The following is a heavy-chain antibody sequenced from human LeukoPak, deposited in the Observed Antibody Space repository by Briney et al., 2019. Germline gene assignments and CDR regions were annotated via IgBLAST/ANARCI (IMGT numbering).Heavy chain of an antibody. D-gene: IGHD1-1*01. Sequence: SETLSLTCAVSGGSISSNNWWGWVRQPPGKGLEWIGEVYHSGSPNYNPSLKSRVTISVDKSRNHFSLNLSSVTAADTAVYYCARVNINNWHSCDYWGQGTLVTVPS. CDR2: VYHSGSP. J-gene: IGHJ4*02. CDR1: GGSISSNNW. V-gene: IGHV4-4*02. CDR3: ARVNINNWHSCDY.